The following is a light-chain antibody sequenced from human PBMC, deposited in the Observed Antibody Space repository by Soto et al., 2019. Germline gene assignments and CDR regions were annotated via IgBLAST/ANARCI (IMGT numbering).Light chain of an antibody. Sequence: EIVMTQSPATLSVSPGERATLSCRASQSVSNNVAWYQQKPGQAPRLLIYHSATRATGIPARFSGSGSGTEVTLTISSLQSEDFAVYYCQQYNEVPLTFGGGTKVEIK. CDR3: QQYNEVPLT. CDR2: HSA. CDR1: QSVSNN. J-gene: IGKJ4*01. V-gene: IGKV3-15*01.